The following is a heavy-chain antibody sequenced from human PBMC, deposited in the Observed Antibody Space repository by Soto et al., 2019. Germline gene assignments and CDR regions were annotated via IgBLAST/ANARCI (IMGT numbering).Heavy chain of an antibody. V-gene: IGHV4-59*08. J-gene: IGHJ6*02. D-gene: IGHD3-9*01. CDR1: GGSISSYY. CDR2: VHDSWGS. Sequence: SETLSLTCTVSGGSISSYYWSWIRQPPGKGLEWIGYVHDSWGSHYNPSLKSRVAISLDTSKSQFSLKLTSVTATDTAVYYCARVYYDILTGFRSNYYYYGMDVWGQGTTVTVSS. CDR3: ARVYYDILTGFRSNYYYYGMDV.